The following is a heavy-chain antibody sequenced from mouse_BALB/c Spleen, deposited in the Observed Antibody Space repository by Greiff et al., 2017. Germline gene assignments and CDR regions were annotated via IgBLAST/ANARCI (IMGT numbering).Heavy chain of an antibody. V-gene: IGHV1-7*01. D-gene: IGHD4-1*01. J-gene: IGHJ4*01. CDR3: AILGRRSMDY. CDR2: INPSTGYT. Sequence: VQLQQSGAELAKPGASVKMSCKASGYTFTSYWMHWVKQRPGQGLEWIGYINPSTGYTEYNQKFKDKATLTADKSSSTAYMQLSSLTSEDSAVYYCAILGRRSMDYWGQGTSVTVSS. CDR1: GYTFTSYW.